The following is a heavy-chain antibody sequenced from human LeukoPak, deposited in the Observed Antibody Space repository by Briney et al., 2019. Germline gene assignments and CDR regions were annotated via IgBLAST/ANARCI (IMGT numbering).Heavy chain of an antibody. CDR3: ARGPYSRSYGLGLARY. CDR2: IIPIFGTA. V-gene: IGHV1-69*13. Sequence: ASVKVSCKASGGTFSSYAISWVRQAPGQGLEWMGGIIPIFGTANYAQKFQGRVTITADESTSTAYMELSSLRSDDTAVYYCARGPYSRSYGLGLARYWGQGTLVTVSS. CDR1: GGTFSSYA. D-gene: IGHD1-26*01. J-gene: IGHJ4*02.